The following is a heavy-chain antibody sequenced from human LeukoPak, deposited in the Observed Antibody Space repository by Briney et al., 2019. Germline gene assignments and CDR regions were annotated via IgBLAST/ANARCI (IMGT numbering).Heavy chain of an antibody. CDR1: GGSISSGGYY. D-gene: IGHD3-10*01. Sequence: SQTLSLTCTVSGGSISSGGYYWSWIRQHPGKGLEWIGYIYYSGSTYYNPSLKSRVTISVDTSKNQFSLKLSSVTAADTAVYYCAREVKRYYYGSGSYEYYYYGMDVWAKGPRSPSP. CDR3: AREVKRYYYGSGSYEYYYYGMDV. CDR2: IYYSGST. V-gene: IGHV4-31*03. J-gene: IGHJ6*02.